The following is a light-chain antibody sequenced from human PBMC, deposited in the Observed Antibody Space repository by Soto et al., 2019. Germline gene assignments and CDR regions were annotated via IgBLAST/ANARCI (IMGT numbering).Light chain of an antibody. J-gene: IGKJ1*01. Sequence: AIQMTQSPSSLSASVGDRVTIICRASQGIRNDLGWYQQRPGKAPKLLIYATSNLQSGVLSRFSGSGSGTDFTLTISSLQPEDFATYYCLQDYSYPRTFGQGTKVEIK. V-gene: IGKV1-6*01. CDR1: QGIRND. CDR2: ATS. CDR3: LQDYSYPRT.